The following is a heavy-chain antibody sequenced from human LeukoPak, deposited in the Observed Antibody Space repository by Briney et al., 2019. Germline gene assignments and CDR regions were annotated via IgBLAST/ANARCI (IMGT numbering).Heavy chain of an antibody. Sequence: SETLSLTCTVSGDSISGYYWSWIRQTPEKGLEWIGYIHSSGQTSYNPSLSGRVTISVDMSKNQFSLRLTSMTAADTAVYYCARGRAYYGSGNYYYYYYMDVWGKGTTVTVSS. CDR3: ARGRAYYGSGNYYYYYYMDV. CDR2: IHSSGQT. J-gene: IGHJ6*03. V-gene: IGHV4-59*12. CDR1: GDSISGYY. D-gene: IGHD3-10*01.